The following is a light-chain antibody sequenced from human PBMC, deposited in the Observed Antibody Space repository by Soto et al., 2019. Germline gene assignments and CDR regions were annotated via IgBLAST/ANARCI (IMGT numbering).Light chain of an antibody. CDR3: QQLNSYPFT. J-gene: IGKJ3*01. CDR2: AAS. V-gene: IGKV1-9*01. CDR1: QSVSSSH. Sequence: DIVLTQSPGTLSLSPGEGATLSCRASQSVSSSHLAWYQQKPGKAPKLLIYAASTLQSGVPSRFSGSGSGTEFTLTISSLQPEDFATYYCQQLNSYPFTFGPGTKVDIK.